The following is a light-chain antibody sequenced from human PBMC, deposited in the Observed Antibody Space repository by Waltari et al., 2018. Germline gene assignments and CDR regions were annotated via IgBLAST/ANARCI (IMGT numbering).Light chain of an antibody. CDR1: QDISKY. V-gene: IGKV1-33*01. CDR3: QQYDNVPFT. Sequence: DIQMTQSPSSLSASVGDRVTITCQESQDISKYLNWYQQKAGKAPKLLIYDASNLEKGVPSRFSGSGSGTDFTFTITSLQPEDIAAYYCQQYDNVPFTFGPGTKVDLK. CDR2: DAS. J-gene: IGKJ3*01.